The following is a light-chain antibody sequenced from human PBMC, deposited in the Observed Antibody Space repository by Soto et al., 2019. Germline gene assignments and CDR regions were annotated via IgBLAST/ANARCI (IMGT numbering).Light chain of an antibody. CDR2: GAS. Sequence: EIVLTQSPGTLSLSPGERATLSCRASQSVSSSYLAWYQQKSGQAPRLLIYGASNRATGIPDRFSGSGSGTDFTLSISRLEPEDFGFYYCQEYDSLSFGQGTRLE. J-gene: IGKJ5*01. V-gene: IGKV3-20*01. CDR3: QEYDSLS. CDR1: QSVSSSY.